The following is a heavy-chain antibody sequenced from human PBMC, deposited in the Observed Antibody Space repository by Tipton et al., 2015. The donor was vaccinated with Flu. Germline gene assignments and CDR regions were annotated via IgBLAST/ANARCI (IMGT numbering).Heavy chain of an antibody. J-gene: IGHJ6*03. Sequence: TLSLTCSVSGGSINGYYWSWMRRPPGKGLECLGFISGTGSTNHTPFLKSRVTISVDTSKNQYSLRLTSVTAADTAVYYCARTHWSGYQYYMDFWGRGTTVTVSS. D-gene: IGHD3-10*01. CDR3: ARTHWSGYQYYMDF. CDR1: GGSINGYY. V-gene: IGHV4-59*01. CDR2: ISGTGST.